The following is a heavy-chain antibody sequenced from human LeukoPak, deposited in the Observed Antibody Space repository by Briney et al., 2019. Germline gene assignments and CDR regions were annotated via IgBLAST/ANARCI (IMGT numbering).Heavy chain of an antibody. CDR3: VYGDFVKTVNYFDY. J-gene: IGHJ4*02. D-gene: IGHD4-17*01. V-gene: IGHV3-66*01. CDR1: GFGFSRYW. CDR2: IYSGGNT. Sequence: GGSLRLSCAASGFGFSRYWMHWVRQAPGKGLEWVSVIYSGGNTYYADSVEGRFIISRDSSKNSLFLQMNNLRVEDTALYYCVYGDFVKTVNYFDYWGQGTLVTVSS.